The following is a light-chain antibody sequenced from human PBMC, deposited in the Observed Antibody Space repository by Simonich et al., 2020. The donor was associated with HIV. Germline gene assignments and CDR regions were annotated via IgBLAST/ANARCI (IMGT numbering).Light chain of an antibody. V-gene: IGLV2-14*03. CDR1: NSDIGGYNY. J-gene: IGLJ2*01. CDR3: SSCTSNNTYVI. Sequence: QSALTQPASGSGSPGQSITISCTGSNSDIGGYNYVSWYQQPPGKAPKLIIYDVIRRPSGVSNRFSGSKSGNTASLTISGLLAEDEADYYCSSCTSNNTYVIFGGGTKVTVL. CDR2: DVI.